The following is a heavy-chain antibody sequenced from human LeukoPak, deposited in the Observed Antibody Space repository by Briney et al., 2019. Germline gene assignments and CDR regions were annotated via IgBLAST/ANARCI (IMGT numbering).Heavy chain of an antibody. J-gene: IGHJ2*01. CDR1: GGSISSYY. CDR2: INHSGST. D-gene: IGHD2-2*01. Sequence: SETLSLTCTVSGGSISSYYWSWIRQPPGKGLEWIGEINHSGSTNYNPSLKSRVTISVDTSKNQFSLKLSSVTAADTAVYYCARKRDIVVVPAAVYWYFDLWGRGTLVTVSS. CDR3: ARKRDIVVVPAAVYWYFDL. V-gene: IGHV4-34*01.